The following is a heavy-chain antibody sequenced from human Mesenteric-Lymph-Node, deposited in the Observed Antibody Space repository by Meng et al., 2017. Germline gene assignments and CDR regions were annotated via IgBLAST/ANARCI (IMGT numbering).Heavy chain of an antibody. CDR2: ISSSGSTI. D-gene: IGHD1-26*01. Sequence: GESLKISCAASGFTFSSYEMNWVRQAPGKGLEWVSYISSSGSTIYYADSVKGRFTISRDNAKNSLYLQMNSLRAEDTAVYYCARAYSGSYFASYYFDYWGQGTLVTVSS. CDR1: GFTFSSYE. V-gene: IGHV3-48*03. CDR3: ARAYSGSYFASYYFDY. J-gene: IGHJ4*02.